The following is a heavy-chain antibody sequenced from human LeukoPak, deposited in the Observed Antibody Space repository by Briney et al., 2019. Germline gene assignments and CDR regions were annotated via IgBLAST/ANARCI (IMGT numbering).Heavy chain of an antibody. Sequence: GRSLRLPCAASGFTFSSYGMHWVRQAPGKGLEWVAVISYDGSNKYYADSVKGRFTISRDNSKNTLYLQMNSLRAEDTAVYYCAKDLLELGKYSYEGNYFDYWGQGTLVTVSS. CDR2: ISYDGSNK. J-gene: IGHJ4*02. CDR3: AKDLLELGKYSYEGNYFDY. CDR1: GFTFSSYG. V-gene: IGHV3-30*18. D-gene: IGHD5-18*01.